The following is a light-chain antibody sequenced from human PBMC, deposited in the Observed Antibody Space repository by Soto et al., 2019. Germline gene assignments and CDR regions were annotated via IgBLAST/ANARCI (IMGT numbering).Light chain of an antibody. J-gene: IGKJ3*01. V-gene: IGKV3-15*01. CDR2: GAS. Sequence: EIVMTQSPATLSVSPGERATLSCRASQSVSSNLAWYQQKPGQAPRLLIYGASTRATGIPARFSGSGSGTDFTLTISSLQSEDFAVYYCQQNNNTPLTFGPGTKVDIK. CDR3: QQNNNTPLT. CDR1: QSVSSN.